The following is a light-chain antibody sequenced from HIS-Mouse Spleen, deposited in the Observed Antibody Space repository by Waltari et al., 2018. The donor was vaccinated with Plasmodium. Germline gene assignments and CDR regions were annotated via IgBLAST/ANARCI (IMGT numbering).Light chain of an antibody. CDR2: QDS. J-gene: IGLJ3*02. V-gene: IGLV3-1*01. CDR3: QAWDSSTAV. Sequence: SYELTQPPSVSVSPGPTASITCSGDKLGDKYACWYQQKPGQSPLLVIYQDSKRPSGIPERFSGSNSGNTATLTISGTQAMDEADYYCQAWDSSTAVFGGGTKLTVL. CDR1: KLGDKY.